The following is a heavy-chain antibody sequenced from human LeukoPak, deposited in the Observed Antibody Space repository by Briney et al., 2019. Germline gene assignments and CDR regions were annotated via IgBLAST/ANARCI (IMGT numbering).Heavy chain of an antibody. CDR1: GYTFTIYG. CDR3: ARALPGAATAHNWFDP. Sequence: AAVRVSCKASGYTFTIYGMSWVRQAPGQRLEWMGWISGFTGATNYAQKFQGRLSMTIDTSTNTTYMDLRTVTSDDTAIYYCARALPGAATAHNWFDPWGQGTLVTVSS. D-gene: IGHD1-26*01. CDR2: ISGFTGAT. J-gene: IGHJ5*02. V-gene: IGHV1-18*01.